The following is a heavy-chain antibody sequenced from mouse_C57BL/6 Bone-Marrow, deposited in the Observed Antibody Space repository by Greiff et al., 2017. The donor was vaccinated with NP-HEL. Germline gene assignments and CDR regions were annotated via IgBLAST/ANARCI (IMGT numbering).Heavy chain of an antibody. CDR3: AREGRTLDYAVDY. Sequence: VQLQQSGAELVKPGASVKLSCTASGYNIKDYYMHWVKQRPEQGLEWIGRIDPEDGETKYAPKFKGKATIPADTSSNTAYLQLSSLTSEDTSVDYCAREGRTLDYAVDYWGQGTTVTVSS. J-gene: IGHJ4*01. D-gene: IGHD1-1*01. CDR1: GYNIKDYY. V-gene: IGHV14-2*01. CDR2: IDPEDGET.